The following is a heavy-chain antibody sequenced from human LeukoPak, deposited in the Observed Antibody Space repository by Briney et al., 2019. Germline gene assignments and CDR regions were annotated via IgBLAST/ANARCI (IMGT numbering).Heavy chain of an antibody. Sequence: ASVKVSCKASGYTFTGYYVHWVRQAPGQGLEWMGWINPYSGDTNYAQKFQGRVTMTRNTSISTAYMELSSLRSEDTAVYYCARGFVRTTVYMDVWGKGTTVTISS. V-gene: IGHV1-2*02. J-gene: IGHJ6*03. D-gene: IGHD3-10*02. CDR1: GYTFTGYY. CDR2: INPYSGDT. CDR3: ARGFVRTTVYMDV.